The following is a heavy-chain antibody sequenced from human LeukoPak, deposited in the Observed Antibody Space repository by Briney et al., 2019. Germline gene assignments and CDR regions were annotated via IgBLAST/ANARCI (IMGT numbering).Heavy chain of an antibody. V-gene: IGHV4-34*01. D-gene: IGHD3-3*01. Sequence: PSETLSLTCAVYGGSFSGYYWSWIRQPPGKGLEWIGEINHSGGTNYNPSLKSRVTISVDTSKNQFSLKLSSVTAADTAVYYCATLKGGIDFWSGYYPSYFDYWGQGTLVTVSS. J-gene: IGHJ4*02. CDR3: ATLKGGIDFWSGYYPSYFDY. CDR1: GGSFSGYY. CDR2: INHSGGT.